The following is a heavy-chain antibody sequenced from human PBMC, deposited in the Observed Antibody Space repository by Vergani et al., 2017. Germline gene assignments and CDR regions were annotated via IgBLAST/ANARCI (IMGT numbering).Heavy chain of an antibody. CDR2: IYPGDSDT. Sequence: EVQLVQSGAEVKKPGESLKISCKGSGYSFTSYWIGWVRQMPGKGLEWMGIIYPGDSDTRYSPSSQGQVTISADKSISTAYLQWSSLKTSDTAMYYCARRYYDILCKGLGNAFDIWGQGTMVTVSS. J-gene: IGHJ3*02. CDR1: GYSFTSYW. V-gene: IGHV5-51*01. CDR3: ARRYYDILCKGLGNAFDI. D-gene: IGHD3-9*01.